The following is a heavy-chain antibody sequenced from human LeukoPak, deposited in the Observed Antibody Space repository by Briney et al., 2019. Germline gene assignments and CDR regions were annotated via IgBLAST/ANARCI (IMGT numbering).Heavy chain of an antibody. D-gene: IGHD3-10*01. CDR2: INHSGST. Sequence: NPSETLSLTCAVYGGSFSGYYWSWIRQPPGKGLEWIGEINHSGSTNYNPSLKSRVTISVDTSKNQFSLKLSSVTAADTAVYYCARGRMVRGVGYWGQGTLVTVSS. CDR1: GGSFSGYY. V-gene: IGHV4-34*01. CDR3: ARGRMVRGVGY. J-gene: IGHJ4*02.